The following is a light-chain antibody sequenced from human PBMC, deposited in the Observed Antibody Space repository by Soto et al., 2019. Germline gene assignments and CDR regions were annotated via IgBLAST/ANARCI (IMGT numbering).Light chain of an antibody. J-gene: IGKJ4*01. Sequence: EIPMTQAPSSPSASVGDKVTITXXASQDISNYLNWYQQKPGKGPKLLIYDASNLETGVPSRFSGSGSGTDFTFTISSLQPEDMATYYCQQYDNLLIAFGGGTKVAIK. V-gene: IGKV1-33*01. CDR2: DAS. CDR1: QDISNY. CDR3: QQYDNLLIA.